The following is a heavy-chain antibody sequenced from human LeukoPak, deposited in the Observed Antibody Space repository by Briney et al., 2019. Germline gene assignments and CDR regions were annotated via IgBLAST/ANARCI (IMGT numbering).Heavy chain of an antibody. V-gene: IGHV4-39*07. CDR2: IYYSGST. CDR1: GGSISSSSYY. CDR3: ARVGPVSRVAATYYYYPYGMDV. D-gene: IGHD2-15*01. Sequence: SETLSLTCTVSGGSISSSSYYWGWIRQPPGKGLEWIGSIYYSGSTYYNPSLKSRVTISVDTSKNQFSLKLSSVTAADTAVYYCARVGPVSRVAATYYYYPYGMDVWGQGTTVTVSS. J-gene: IGHJ6*02.